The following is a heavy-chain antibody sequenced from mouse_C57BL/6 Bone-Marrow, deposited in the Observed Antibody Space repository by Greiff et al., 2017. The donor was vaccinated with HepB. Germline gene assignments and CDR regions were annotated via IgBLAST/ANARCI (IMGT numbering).Heavy chain of an antibody. CDR3: ASGGLRPYWYFDV. Sequence: VMLVESGAELARPGASVKLSCKASGYTFTSYGISWVKQRTGQGLEWIGEIYPRSGNTYYNEKFKGKATLTADKSSSTAYMELRSLTSEDSAVYFCASGGLRPYWYFDVWGTGTTVTVSS. D-gene: IGHD2-4*01. J-gene: IGHJ1*03. CDR1: GYTFTSYG. CDR2: IYPRSGNT. V-gene: IGHV1-81*01.